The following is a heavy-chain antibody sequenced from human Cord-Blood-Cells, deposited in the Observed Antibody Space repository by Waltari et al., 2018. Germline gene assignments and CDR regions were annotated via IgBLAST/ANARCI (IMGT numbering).Heavy chain of an antibody. J-gene: IGHJ5*02. CDR3: ARDRYSSRVGNWFDP. Sequence: QVQLVQSGAEVKKPGYSVKVSCKASGGTFSSYAISWVRQAPGQGLEWMGGIIPIFGTANYAQKCQGRVTITADESTSTAYMELSSLRSEDTAVYYCARDRYSSRVGNWFDPWGQGTLVTVSS. V-gene: IGHV1-69*01. CDR2: IIPIFGTA. D-gene: IGHD6-13*01. CDR1: GGTFSSYA.